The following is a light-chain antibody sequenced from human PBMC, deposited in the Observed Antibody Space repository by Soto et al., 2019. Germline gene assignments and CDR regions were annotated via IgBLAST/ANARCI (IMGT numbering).Light chain of an antibody. Sequence: EIVMTQSPATLSVSPGERATLSCRASQSVSSNLAWYQQNPGQAPRLLIYGASTRAPGIPARFSGSGSGTDFTLTISSLQSEDFAVCYCQQYNSWPPYTVGQGTKLEI. CDR1: QSVSSN. CDR3: QQYNSWPPYT. J-gene: IGKJ2*01. CDR2: GAS. V-gene: IGKV3-15*01.